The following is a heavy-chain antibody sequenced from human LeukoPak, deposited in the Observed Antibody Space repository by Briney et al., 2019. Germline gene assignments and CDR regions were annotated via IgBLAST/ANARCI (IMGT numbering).Heavy chain of an antibody. D-gene: IGHD6-13*01. CDR1: GGTFSSYA. CDR2: IIPILGIA. J-gene: IGHJ4*02. Sequence: SVKVSCTASGGTFSSYAISWVRQAPGQGLEWMGRIIPILGIANYAQKLQGRVTITADKSTSTAYMELSSLRSEDTAVYYCARDPKGSSWSPGPFDYWGQGTLVTVSS. CDR3: ARDPKGSSWSPGPFDY. V-gene: IGHV1-69*04.